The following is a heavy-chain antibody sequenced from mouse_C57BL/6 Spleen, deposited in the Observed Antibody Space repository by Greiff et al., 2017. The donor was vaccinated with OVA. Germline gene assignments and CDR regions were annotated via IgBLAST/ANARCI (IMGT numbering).Heavy chain of an antibody. V-gene: IGHV1-52*01. CDR1: GYTFTSYW. D-gene: IGHD1-1*01. Sequence: QVQLQQPGAELVRPGSSVKLSCKASGYTFTSYWMPWVKQRPIQGLEWIGNIDPSDSATHYNQKFKNKATLTVDKSSSTAYMQLSSLTSEDSSVYYCARSDGTYYWAMDDWGKGTTVTVSS. J-gene: IGHJ4*01. CDR2: IDPSDSAT. CDR3: ARSDGTYYWAMDD.